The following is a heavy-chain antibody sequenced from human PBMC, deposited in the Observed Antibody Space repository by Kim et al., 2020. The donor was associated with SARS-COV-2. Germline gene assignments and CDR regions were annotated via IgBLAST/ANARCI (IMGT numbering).Heavy chain of an antibody. CDR3: TIKADTTTWYEGGFNY. CDR2: IYHTGTT. CDR1: GASISNNDC. J-gene: IGHJ4*02. D-gene: IGHD1-26*01. V-gene: IGHV4-4*02. Sequence: SETLSLTCAVSGASISNNDCWCWVRQAPGKGLEWIGEIYHTGTTNYSPSLRGRVTMYIDRSKHQFSVRLTSVTAADTAMYFCTIKADTTTWYEGGFNYWGRGTVVSVS.